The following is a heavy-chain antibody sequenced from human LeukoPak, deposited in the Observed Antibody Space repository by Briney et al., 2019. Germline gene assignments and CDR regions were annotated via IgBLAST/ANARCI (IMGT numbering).Heavy chain of an antibody. D-gene: IGHD3-3*01. Sequence: GGSLRLSCAASGFTFSSNPMNWVRQAPGKGLEWVSYISSGSTTIYYADSVKGRFTISRDNAKSSLYLQMNSLRAEDTAVYYCAKSPPVLRFLEWLSPSWFDPWGQGTLVTVSS. CDR3: AKSPPVLRFLEWLSPSWFDP. CDR2: ISSGSTTI. J-gene: IGHJ5*02. CDR1: GFTFSSNP. V-gene: IGHV3-48*01.